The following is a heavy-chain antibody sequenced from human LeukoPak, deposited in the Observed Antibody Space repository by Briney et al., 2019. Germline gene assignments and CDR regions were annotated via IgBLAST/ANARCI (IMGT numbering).Heavy chain of an antibody. J-gene: IGHJ4*02. CDR3: ARRIRYCSGGSCPHLYDY. CDR2: IYYSGST. V-gene: IGHV4-59*08. CDR1: GSSISSYY. D-gene: IGHD2-15*01. Sequence: KPSETLSLTCTVSGSSISSYYWSWIRQPPGKGLEWIGYIYYSGSTNYNPSLKSRVTISVDTSKNQFSLKLSSVTAADTAVYYCARRIRYCSGGSCPHLYDYWGQGTLVTVSS.